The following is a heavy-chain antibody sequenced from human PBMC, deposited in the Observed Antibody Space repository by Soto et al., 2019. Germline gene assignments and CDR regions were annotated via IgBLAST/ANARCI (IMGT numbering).Heavy chain of an antibody. V-gene: IGHV3-23*01. D-gene: IGHD1-26*01. CDR2: IHGGGDYT. CDR1: GFPFSSYA. J-gene: IGHJ2*01. CDR3: AKNRGSGIYTSWNFAV. Sequence: EVQVLESGGGLVQPGGSMRLSCAASGFPFSSYAMSWVRQAPGKGLEWVSTIHGGGDYTHYTDSVKGRFTISRDNSRNRMYLQRNSLSAGDTAGYCWAKNRGSGIYTSWNFAVWGRGALVTVSS.